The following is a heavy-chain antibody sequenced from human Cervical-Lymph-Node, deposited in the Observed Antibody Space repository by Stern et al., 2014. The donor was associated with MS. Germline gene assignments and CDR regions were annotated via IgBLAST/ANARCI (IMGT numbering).Heavy chain of an antibody. Sequence: QVQLQESGPGLVKPSGTLSLTCAVSGGSVSSTNWWSWVRQSPGKGLAWIGNIYHRVPSTYRPSLRMRVSISLDTSKNHLSLHLTSGTAADTAVYYCARERQQYCNSEGCSYWYFDLWGRGTLVTVSS. CDR1: GGSVSSTNW. CDR2: IYHRVPS. V-gene: IGHV4-4*02. CDR3: ARERQQYCNSEGCSYWYFDL. D-gene: IGHD2/OR15-2a*01. J-gene: IGHJ2*01.